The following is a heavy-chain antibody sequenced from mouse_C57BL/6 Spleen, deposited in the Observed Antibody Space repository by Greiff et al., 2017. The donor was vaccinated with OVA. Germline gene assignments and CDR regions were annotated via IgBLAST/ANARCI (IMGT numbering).Heavy chain of an antibody. J-gene: IGHJ4*01. CDR1: GYTFTSYW. CDR2: IDPSDSYT. V-gene: IGHV1-59*01. CDR3: ARGGGSSLYAMDY. D-gene: IGHD1-1*01. Sequence: VQLQQSGAELVRPGTSVTLSCKASGYTFTSYWMHWVKQRPGQGLEWIGVIDPSDSYTNYNQKFKGKATLTVDTSSSTAYMQLSSLTSEDSAVYYCARGGGSSLYAMDYWGQGTSVTVSS.